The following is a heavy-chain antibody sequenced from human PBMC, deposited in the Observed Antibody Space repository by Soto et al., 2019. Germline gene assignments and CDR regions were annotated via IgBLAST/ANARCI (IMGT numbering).Heavy chain of an antibody. D-gene: IGHD3-10*01. CDR1: GFTVSSNY. Sequence: EVQLVESGGGLIQPGGSLRLSCAASGFTVSSNYMSWVRQAPGKGLEWVSIIYSGGSTYYADSVKGRFTISRDNSKNTLYLQLNSLRAEDTAVYYCARDPSKEFGMDVWGQGTKVTVSS. J-gene: IGHJ6*02. CDR3: ARDPSKEFGMDV. CDR2: IYSGGST. V-gene: IGHV3-53*01.